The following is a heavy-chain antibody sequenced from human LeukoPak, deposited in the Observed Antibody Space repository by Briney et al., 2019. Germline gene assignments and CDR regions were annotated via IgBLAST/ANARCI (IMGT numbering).Heavy chain of an antibody. V-gene: IGHV3-23*01. Sequence: GGSLSLSCAASGFTFNGFAMNWVRQAPGKGLEWVSSISGSDGSSHYADFVKGRFTISRDNSKNTLHLQMNSLRAEDTAIYYCAKSLGVGGYTRYKGFDQWGQGTLVTVSS. J-gene: IGHJ4*02. D-gene: IGHD3-16*02. CDR1: GFTFNGFA. CDR3: AKSLGVGGYTRYKGFDQ. CDR2: ISGSDGSS.